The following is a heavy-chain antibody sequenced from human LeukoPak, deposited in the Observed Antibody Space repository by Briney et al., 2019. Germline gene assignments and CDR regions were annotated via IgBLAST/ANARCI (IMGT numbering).Heavy chain of an antibody. V-gene: IGHV3-53*01. CDR1: GFTVSSNY. CDR3: AKDIGNWNGDFDY. Sequence: PGGSLRLSCAASGFTVSSNYMSWVRQAPGKGLEWVSVIYSGGSTYYADSVKGRFTISRDNSKNTLYLQMNSLRAEDTAVYYCAKDIGNWNGDFDYWGQGTLVTVSS. J-gene: IGHJ4*02. D-gene: IGHD1-1*01. CDR2: IYSGGST.